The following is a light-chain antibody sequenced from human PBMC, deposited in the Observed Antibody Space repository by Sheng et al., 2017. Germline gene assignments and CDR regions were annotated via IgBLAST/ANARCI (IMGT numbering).Light chain of an antibody. CDR2: VNTDGSH. V-gene: IGLV4-69*01. CDR1: SGPGTYA. Sequence: VLTQSPSASASLGASVTLTCTLSSGPGTYAIAWHQQQPEKGPRYLMKVNTDGSHNKGDGIPDRFSGSSSGTERYLTISGLQSEDEADYYCQAWGSGIRVFGGGTKLTV. CDR3: QAWGSGIRV. J-gene: IGLJ3*02.